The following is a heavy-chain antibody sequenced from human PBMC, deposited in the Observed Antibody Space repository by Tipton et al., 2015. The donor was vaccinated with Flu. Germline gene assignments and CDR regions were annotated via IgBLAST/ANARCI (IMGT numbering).Heavy chain of an antibody. D-gene: IGHD2-2*01. J-gene: IGHJ6*02. CDR2: IYGGGTT. CDR1: GFTVTSSY. CDR3: ARGPQVPVWPYYYGMDV. Sequence: GSLRLSYAASGFTVTSSYMSWVRQAPGKGLEWVSVIYGGGTTDYADSVKGRFTISRDKSKNALYLQMGSLRAEDTAVYYCARGPQVPVWPYYYGMDVWGQGTTVTVSS. V-gene: IGHV3-53*01.